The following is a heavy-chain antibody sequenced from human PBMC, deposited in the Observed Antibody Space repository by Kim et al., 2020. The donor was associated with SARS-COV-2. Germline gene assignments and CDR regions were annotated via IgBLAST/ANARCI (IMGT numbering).Heavy chain of an antibody. J-gene: IGHJ3*02. V-gene: IGHV3-64*02. Sequence: GGSLRLSCAASGFTFSSYAMHWVRQAPGKGLEYVSAISSNGGSTYYADSVKGRFTISRDNSKNTLYLQMGSLRAEDMAVYYCARGGVGTTSGAFDIWGQGTMVTVSS. CDR2: ISSNGGST. D-gene: IGHD3-3*01. CDR1: GFTFSSYA. CDR3: ARGGVGTTSGAFDI.